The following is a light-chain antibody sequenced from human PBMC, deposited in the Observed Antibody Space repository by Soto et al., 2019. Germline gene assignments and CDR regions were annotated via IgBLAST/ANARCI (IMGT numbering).Light chain of an antibody. CDR3: QRP. V-gene: IGKV1-5*01. J-gene: IGKJ4*01. CDR2: DAS. Sequence: DIQMTQSPSTLSASVGDRVTITCRASQSISSWLAWNQQKPGKAPKVLIYDASSLESGVPSRFSGSGSGTEFTLTISGLRPDDFATDFCQRPFGGGTKVDIK. CDR1: QSISSW.